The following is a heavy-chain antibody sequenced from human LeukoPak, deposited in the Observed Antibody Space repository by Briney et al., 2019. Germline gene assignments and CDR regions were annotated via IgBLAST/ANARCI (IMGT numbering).Heavy chain of an antibody. CDR1: GFTFSSYS. CDR3: ARDSRWIQFDY. D-gene: IGHD5-18*01. CDR2: ISSSSSYI. V-gene: IGHV3-21*01. Sequence: GGSLRLSCAGSGFTFSSYSMNWVRQAPGKGLEWVSSISSSSSYIYYADSVKGRFTISRDNAKNSLYLQMNSLRAEDTAVYYCARDSRWIQFDYWGQGTLVTVSS. J-gene: IGHJ4*02.